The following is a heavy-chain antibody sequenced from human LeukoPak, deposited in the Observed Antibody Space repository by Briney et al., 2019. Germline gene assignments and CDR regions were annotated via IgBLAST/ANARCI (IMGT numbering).Heavy chain of an antibody. CDR3: ARDAGDGYTRGYSFDY. J-gene: IGHJ4*02. CDR2: IIPIFGTA. Sequence: GASVKVSCKAAGGTFSSYAISWVRQAPGQGLEWMGGIIPIFGTANYAQKFQGRVTITADESTSTAYMQLSSLRSEDTAVYYCARDAGDGYTRGYSFDYWGQGNLVTVSS. CDR1: GGTFSSYA. D-gene: IGHD5-24*01. V-gene: IGHV1-69*13.